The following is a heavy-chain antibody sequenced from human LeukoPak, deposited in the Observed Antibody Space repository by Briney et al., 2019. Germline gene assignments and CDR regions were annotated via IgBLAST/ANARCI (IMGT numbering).Heavy chain of an antibody. V-gene: IGHV3-21*04. J-gene: IGHJ4*02. Sequence: GGSLRLSCAASGFTFSSYSMNWVRQAPGKGLEWVSSISSSSSYIYYADSVKGRFTISRDNAKNSLYLQMNSLRAEDTAVYYCAKGIPYTGYVGDCWGQGTLVSVSS. CDR2: ISSSSSYI. CDR3: AKGIPYTGYVGDC. D-gene: IGHD3-9*01. CDR1: GFTFSSYS.